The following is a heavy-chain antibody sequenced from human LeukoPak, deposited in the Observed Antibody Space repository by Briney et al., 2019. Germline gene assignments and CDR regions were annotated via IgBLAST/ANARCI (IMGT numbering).Heavy chain of an antibody. J-gene: IGHJ4*02. CDR2: IYYSGST. CDR3: ARGMGKYYFDY. D-gene: IGHD1-26*01. Sequence: SETLSLTCTVSGGSISSYYWSRIRQPPGKGLEWIGYIYYSGSTNYNPSLKSRVTISVDTSKNQFSLKLSSVTAADTAVYYCARGMGKYYFDYWGQGTLVTVSS. V-gene: IGHV4-59*01. CDR1: GGSISSYY.